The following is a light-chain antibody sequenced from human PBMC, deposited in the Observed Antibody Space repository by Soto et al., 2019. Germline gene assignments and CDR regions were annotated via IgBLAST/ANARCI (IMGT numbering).Light chain of an antibody. CDR3: RSYTSSSTYV. J-gene: IGLJ1*01. Sequence: QSALTQPASVSGSPGQSITISCTGTSSDVGGYNYVSWYQQHQGKAPKLMIYDVSNRPSGVSNRFPGSKSGNTASLTTSGLQAEDEADYYCRSYTSSSTYVFGTGTKLTVL. CDR1: SSDVGGYNY. CDR2: DVS. V-gene: IGLV2-14*01.